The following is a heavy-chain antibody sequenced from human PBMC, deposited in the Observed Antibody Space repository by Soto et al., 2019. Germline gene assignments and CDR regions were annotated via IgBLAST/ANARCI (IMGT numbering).Heavy chain of an antibody. CDR3: ARPYYFGSEMLYWYFDL. V-gene: IGHV2-5*02. CDR2: IYWDDDK. CDR1: GFSLSTSGVG. Sequence: QITLKESGPTLVKPTQTLTLTCTFSGFSLSTSGVGVGWIRQPPGKALEWLALIYWDDDKRYSPSLKSRLTITKDTSKNQVVLTMSNMDPVDTATYYCARPYYFGSEMLYWYFDLWGRGTLVTVSS. D-gene: IGHD3-10*01. J-gene: IGHJ2*01.